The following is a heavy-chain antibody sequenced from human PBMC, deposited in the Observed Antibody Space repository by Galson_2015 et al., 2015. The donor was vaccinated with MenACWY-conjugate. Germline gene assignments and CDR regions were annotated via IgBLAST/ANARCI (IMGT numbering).Heavy chain of an antibody. D-gene: IGHD2-2*03. J-gene: IGHJ6*03. Sequence: SLKVSCEASGYTFNNYRMHWVRQPPGKGLEWMSYIKAVGSFSNYADTVKGRFTMSRDNSKTTLYLQMSRLRAEDTALYYCAMDVYFDVWGKGTTVSVSS. CDR1: GYTFNNYR. V-gene: IGHV3-74*01. CDR3: AMDVYFDV. CDR2: IKAVGSFS.